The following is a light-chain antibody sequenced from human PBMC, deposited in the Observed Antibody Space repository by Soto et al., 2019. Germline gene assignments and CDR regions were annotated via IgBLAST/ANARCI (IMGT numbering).Light chain of an antibody. CDR3: QQRSNWPT. J-gene: IGKJ1*01. Sequence: EIVLTQSPASLSLSPGERATLSCRASQSVNSYLAWYQQKPGQAPRLLIYDTSNRATGVPARFSGSGSETDFTLTISSLEPEDFAVYYCQQRSNWPTFGQGTKVEIK. CDR1: QSVNSY. V-gene: IGKV3-11*01. CDR2: DTS.